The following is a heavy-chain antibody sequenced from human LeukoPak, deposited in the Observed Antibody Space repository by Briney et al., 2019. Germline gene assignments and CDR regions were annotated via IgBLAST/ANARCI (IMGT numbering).Heavy chain of an antibody. CDR3: AKNDGNLPYYYYYMDV. J-gene: IGHJ6*03. D-gene: IGHD1-1*01. CDR1: GFTFSSYE. CDR2: ISSSGSTI. V-gene: IGHV3-48*03. Sequence: PGGSLRLSCAASGFTFSSYEMNWVRQAPGKGLEWVSYISSSGSTIYYADSVKGRFTISRDNSQNTLYLQMNSLRAEDTAVYFCAKNDGNLPYYYYYMDVWGIGTTVTVSS.